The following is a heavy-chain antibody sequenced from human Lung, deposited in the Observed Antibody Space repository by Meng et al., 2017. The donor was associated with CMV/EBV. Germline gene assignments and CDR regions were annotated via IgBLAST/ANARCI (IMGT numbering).Heavy chain of an antibody. V-gene: IGHV4-4*02. CDR2: IDDSGST. CDR1: GDSISSNIR. D-gene: IGHD1-26*01. Sequence: LQESGPGLGKPSGTLSLTCGVSGDSISSNIRWTWVRQPPGKGLEWIGDIDDSGSTNYNPSLNSRISISLDKSKNHFSLKVNSVTAADTAVYYCARGKQDAWELLAYWGQGALVTVPS. J-gene: IGHJ4*02. CDR3: ARGKQDAWELLAY.